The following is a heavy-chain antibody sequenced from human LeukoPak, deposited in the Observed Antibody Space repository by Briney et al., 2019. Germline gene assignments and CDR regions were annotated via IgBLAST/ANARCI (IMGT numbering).Heavy chain of an antibody. J-gene: IGHJ4*02. CDR1: GGSFSGYY. V-gene: IGHV4-34*01. D-gene: IGHD4-17*01. CDR2: INHRGST. CDR3: AREKGYGDYGGSLSTDDY. Sequence: PSETLSLTCAVYGGSFSGYYWSWIRQPPGKGLEWMGEINHRGSTNYNPSLKSRVTISVDTSKNQFSLKLSSVTAADTAVYYCAREKGYGDYGGSLSTDDYWGQGTLVTVSS.